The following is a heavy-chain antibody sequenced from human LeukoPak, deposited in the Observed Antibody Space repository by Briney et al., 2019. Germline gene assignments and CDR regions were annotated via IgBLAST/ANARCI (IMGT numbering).Heavy chain of an antibody. Sequence: AGGSLRLSCAASGFTSSSYGMHWVRQAPGKGLEWVAFIRYDGSNKYYADSVKGRFTISRDNSKNTLYLQMNSLRAEDTAVYYCAKVRRDFWSGLFLWGQGTLVTVSS. V-gene: IGHV3-30*02. CDR3: AKVRRDFWSGLFL. J-gene: IGHJ4*02. CDR1: GFTSSSYG. D-gene: IGHD3-3*01. CDR2: IRYDGSNK.